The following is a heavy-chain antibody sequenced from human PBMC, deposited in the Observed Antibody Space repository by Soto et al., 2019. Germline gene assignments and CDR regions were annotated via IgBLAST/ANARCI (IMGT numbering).Heavy chain of an antibody. J-gene: IGHJ5*02. CDR3: ARDVDYDFWSGHHWFDP. CDR2: IIPTIHTS. V-gene: IGHV1-69*12. CDR1: GGTFSTYG. D-gene: IGHD3-3*01. Sequence: QVQLVQSGAAVMQPGSSVRVSRKTSGGTFSTYGISWVRQAPGQGLEWMGGIIPTIHTSNYAQKFQDRVTITADASMTIVYMELNSLESEDTAVYYCARDVDYDFWSGHHWFDPWGQGTLVTVS.